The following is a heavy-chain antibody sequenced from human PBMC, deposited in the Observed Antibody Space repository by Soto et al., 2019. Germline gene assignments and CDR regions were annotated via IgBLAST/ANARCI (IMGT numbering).Heavy chain of an antibody. Sequence: PSETLAVTVTVSGGSIGGGGGYWICIRQHPGEGLEWIGYIYYSGSTYYDTSLKSRVTISVDTSKKHFSLTLSSVTAAEMAVYHCARVKYQLPYFDYSRQGTLVIVSS. V-gene: IGHV4-31*03. CDR3: ARVKYQLPYFDY. CDR2: IYYSGST. D-gene: IGHD2-2*01. CDR1: GGSIGGGGGY. J-gene: IGHJ4*02.